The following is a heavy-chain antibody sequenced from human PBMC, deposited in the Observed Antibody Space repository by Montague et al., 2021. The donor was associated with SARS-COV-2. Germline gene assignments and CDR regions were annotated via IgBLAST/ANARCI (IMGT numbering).Heavy chain of an antibody. V-gene: IGHV3-21*01. CDR3: ARVPRIRFMENYYYSMDV. CDR2: ISSSSSYI. D-gene: IGHD3-16*01. J-gene: IGHJ6*03. Sequence: SLRLSCAASGFTFSSYSMNWVRQAPGKGLEWVSSISSSSSYIYYADSVKGRFTISRDNAKNSLYLQMNSLRAEDTAVYYCARVPRIRFMENYYYSMDVWGKGTPVTVSS. CDR1: GFTFSSYS.